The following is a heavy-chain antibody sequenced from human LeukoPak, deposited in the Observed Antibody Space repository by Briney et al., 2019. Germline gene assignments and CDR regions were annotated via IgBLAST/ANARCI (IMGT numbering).Heavy chain of an antibody. CDR2: IYYSGST. D-gene: IGHD3-22*01. J-gene: IGHJ6*03. CDR3: ARDKPSYYYDSSGYYPVVLWYYYYMDV. Sequence: SETLSLTCTVSGGSISSYYWSWIRQPPGKGLEWIGNIYYSGSTNYNPSLKSRVTISVDTSKNQFSLKLSSVTAADTAVYYCARDKPSYYYDSSGYYPVVLWYYYYMDVWGKGTTVTVSS. V-gene: IGHV4-59*01. CDR1: GGSISSYY.